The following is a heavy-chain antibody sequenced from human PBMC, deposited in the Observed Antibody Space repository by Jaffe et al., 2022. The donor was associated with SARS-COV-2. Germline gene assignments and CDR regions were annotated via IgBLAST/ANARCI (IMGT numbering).Heavy chain of an antibody. D-gene: IGHD3-22*01. CDR2: IRSKAYGGTT. V-gene: IGHV3-49*04. J-gene: IGHJ4*02. CDR3: TRSGPYDSSGYTDY. CDR1: GFTFGDYA. Sequence: EVQLVESGGGLVQPGRSLRLSCTASGFTFGDYAMSWVRQAPGKGLEWVGFIRSKAYGGTTEYAASVKGRFTISRDDSKSIAYLQMNSLKTEDTAVYYCTRSGPYDSSGYTDYWGQGTLVTVSS.